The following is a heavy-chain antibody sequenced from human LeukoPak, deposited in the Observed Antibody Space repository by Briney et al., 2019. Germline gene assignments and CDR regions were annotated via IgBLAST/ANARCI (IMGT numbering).Heavy chain of an antibody. V-gene: IGHV1-2*02. CDR2: INPNSGGT. CDR3: ARSYDYVWGSYRLNWFDP. J-gene: IGHJ5*02. CDR1: GYTFTGYY. Sequence: ASVKVSCKASGYTFTGYYMHWVRQAPGQGLEWMGWINPNSGGTNYAQKFQGRVTMTRNTSISTAYMELSSLRSEDTAVYYCARSYDYVWGSYRLNWFDPWGQGTLVTVSS. D-gene: IGHD3-16*02.